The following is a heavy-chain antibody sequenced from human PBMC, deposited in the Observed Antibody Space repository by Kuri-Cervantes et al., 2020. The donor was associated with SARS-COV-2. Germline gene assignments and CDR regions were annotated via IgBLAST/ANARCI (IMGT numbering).Heavy chain of an antibody. CDR2: IIPIFGTA. Sequence: SVKVSCKASGGTFSSYAISWVRQAPGQGLEWMGGIIPIFGTANYAQKFQGRVTITADKSTSTAYMELSSLRSEDTAVYYCASNYYDSSGYYQHWGQGTLVTVSS. V-gene: IGHV1-69*06. D-gene: IGHD3-22*01. CDR1: GGTFSSYA. J-gene: IGHJ1*01. CDR3: ASNYYDSSGYYQH.